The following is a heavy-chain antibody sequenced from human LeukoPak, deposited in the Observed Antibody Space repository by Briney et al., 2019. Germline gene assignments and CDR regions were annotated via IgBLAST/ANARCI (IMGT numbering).Heavy chain of an antibody. CDR1: GFDFSNSF. Sequence: GGSLRLSCTASGFDFSNSFMSWIRQAPGKRLEWISYISSRSTTIYYADSVKGRFTISRDNGKNTVYLQMNNLRVDDTAVFYCGKGSLAVPATPLDFWGQGTLVTVSS. CDR3: GKGSLAVPATPLDF. CDR2: ISSRSTTI. D-gene: IGHD2-15*01. J-gene: IGHJ4*02. V-gene: IGHV3-11*01.